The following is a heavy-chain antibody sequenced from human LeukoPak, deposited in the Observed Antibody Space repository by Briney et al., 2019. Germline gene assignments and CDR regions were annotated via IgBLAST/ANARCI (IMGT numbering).Heavy chain of an antibody. CDR2: INHSGST. J-gene: IGHJ5*02. D-gene: IGHD5-12*01. CDR3: ARRGGYSGYRVT. CDR1: GGSFSGYY. Sequence: SETLSLTCAVYGGSFSGYYWSWIRQPPGKGLEWIGEINHSGSTNYNPSLKSRVTISVDTSKNQFSLKLSSVTAADTAVYYCARRGGYSGYRVTWGQGTLVTVSS. V-gene: IGHV4-34*01.